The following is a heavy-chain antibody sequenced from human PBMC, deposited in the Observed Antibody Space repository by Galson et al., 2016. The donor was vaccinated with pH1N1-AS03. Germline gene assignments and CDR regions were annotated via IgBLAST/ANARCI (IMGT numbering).Heavy chain of an antibody. CDR2: ISRSSTYI. J-gene: IGHJ4*02. D-gene: IGHD2-2*01. V-gene: IGHV3-21*03. CDR1: GFTFSGYS. Sequence: SLRLSCAASGFTFSGYSMNWFRQAPGKGLEWVSSISRSSTYIYYADSVKGRFTISRDNAKNSLFLQMHSLRAEDTAVYYCARTFPGRVVVVAAAMQEGPDYRGQGTLVTVSS. CDR3: ARTFPGRVVVVAAAMQEGPDY.